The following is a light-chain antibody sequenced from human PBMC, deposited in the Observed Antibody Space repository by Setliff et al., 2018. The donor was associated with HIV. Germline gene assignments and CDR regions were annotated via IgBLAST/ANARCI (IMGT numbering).Light chain of an antibody. CDR2: DVS. CDR3: SSYTSSSTYV. Sequence: QSVLTQSASVSGSPGQSITISCTGTSSDVGGYNYVSWYQQHPGKAPKLMIYDVSKWPSGVSNRFSGSKSGNTASLTISGLQTEDEADYYCSSYTSSSTYVFGTGTKVTVL. V-gene: IGLV2-14*01. J-gene: IGLJ1*01. CDR1: SSDVGGYNY.